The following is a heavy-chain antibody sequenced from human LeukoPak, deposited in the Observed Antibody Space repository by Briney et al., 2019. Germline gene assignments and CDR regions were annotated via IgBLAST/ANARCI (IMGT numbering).Heavy chain of an antibody. CDR3: ARDLKPSTVTTGVY. Sequence: ASVKVSCKASGYTFTSYGISWVRQAPGQGLEWMGWISAYNGNTNYAQKLQGRVTMTTDTSTSTAYMELRSLRSDDTAVYYCARDLKPSTVTTGVYWGQGTLVIVSS. CDR1: GYTFTSYG. CDR2: ISAYNGNT. D-gene: IGHD4-17*01. V-gene: IGHV1-18*01. J-gene: IGHJ4*02.